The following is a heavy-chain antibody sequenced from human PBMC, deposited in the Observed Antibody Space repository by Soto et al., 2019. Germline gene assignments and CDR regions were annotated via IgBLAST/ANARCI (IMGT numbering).Heavy chain of an antibody. CDR2: IHHSGST. V-gene: IGHV4-59*08. D-gene: IGHD3-10*01. J-gene: IGHJ6*02. CDR3: ARQGFGQLHGLVDV. Sequence: QVQLQESGPGLVKPSETLSLTCSVSGGSITSHYCSWFRQPPGKGLEWIGYIHHSGSTSYNPSLKSRVTMSVDTSKNHFSLKVNSVPAADTALYYCARQGFGQLHGLVDVWGPGTTVTVSS. CDR1: GGSITSHY.